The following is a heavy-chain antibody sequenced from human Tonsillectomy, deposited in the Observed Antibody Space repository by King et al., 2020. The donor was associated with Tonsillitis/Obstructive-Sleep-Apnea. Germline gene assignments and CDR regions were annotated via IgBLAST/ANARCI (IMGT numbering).Heavy chain of an antibody. Sequence: QLVQSGAEVKKPGSSVKVSCKASGGDFSSYAFNWVRQAPGQGLEWMGRIIPILGITNYAQKFQGRVTITADKVTSTAYMELSSLRSEDTAVYYCARDRVHIVATDHYMDVGGKGTTVTVSS. CDR1: GGDFSSYA. D-gene: IGHD5-12*01. CDR3: ARDRVHIVATDHYMDV. J-gene: IGHJ6*03. CDR2: IIPILGIT. V-gene: IGHV1-69*09.